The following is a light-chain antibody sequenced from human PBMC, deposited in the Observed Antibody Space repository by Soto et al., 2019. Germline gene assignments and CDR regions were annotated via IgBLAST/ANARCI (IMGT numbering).Light chain of an antibody. V-gene: IGKV3-15*01. CDR1: QSVSTN. Sequence: IVMTQSPATLSVSPGERATLSCRASQSVSTNLAWYQQKPGRPPSLVVYGASARATGIPARFSGSGSGTEFTLTISSLQSEDFAVYYCQHYNNWPFTFGQGTKLEIK. CDR3: QHYNNWPFT. CDR2: GAS. J-gene: IGKJ2*01.